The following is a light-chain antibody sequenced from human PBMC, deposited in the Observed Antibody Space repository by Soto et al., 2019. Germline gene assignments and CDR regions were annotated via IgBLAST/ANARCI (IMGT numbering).Light chain of an antibody. Sequence: QAVVTQEPSLTVSPGGTVTLTCGSSTGAVTSGHYPYWFQQKPGQAPRTLIYDTSNKHSWTPARFTTSLLGGKAALTLSGAQPEDEAEFYCLLSYIGARLFFGTGTKVTVL. CDR3: LLSYIGARLF. J-gene: IGLJ1*01. CDR1: TGAVTSGHY. V-gene: IGLV7-46*01. CDR2: DTS.